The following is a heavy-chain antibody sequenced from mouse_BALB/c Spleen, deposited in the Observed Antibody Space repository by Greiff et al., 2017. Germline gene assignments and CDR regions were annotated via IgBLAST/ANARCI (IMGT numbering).Heavy chain of an antibody. J-gene: IGHJ4*01. CDR2: IDPSDSYT. D-gene: IGHD2-4*01. Sequence: QVQLKQPGAELVKPGASVKMSCKASGYTFTSYWMHWVKQRPGQGLEWIGVIDPSDSYTSYNQKFKGKATLTVDTSSSTAYMQLSSLTSEDSAVYYCTRIYYDFSMDYWGQGTSVTVSS. V-gene: IGHV1S127*01. CDR1: GYTFTSYW. CDR3: TRIYYDFSMDY.